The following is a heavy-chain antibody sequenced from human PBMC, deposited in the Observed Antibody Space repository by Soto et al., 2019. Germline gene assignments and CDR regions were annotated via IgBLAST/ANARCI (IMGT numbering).Heavy chain of an antibody. CDR1: AGTFSSYG. J-gene: IGHJ4*02. Sequence: RLVQSGPEVKKPGSSVKVSCKISAGTFSSYGINWVRQVPGQGLEWMGATIPIFATTNYAQKFQDRVTITADESTGTSYLELRSLTSDDSAMYYCARAGCSENGCFEYFFDHWGQGILVTVSS. V-gene: IGHV1-69*01. D-gene: IGHD2-15*01. CDR3: ARAGCSENGCFEYFFDH. CDR2: TIPIFATT.